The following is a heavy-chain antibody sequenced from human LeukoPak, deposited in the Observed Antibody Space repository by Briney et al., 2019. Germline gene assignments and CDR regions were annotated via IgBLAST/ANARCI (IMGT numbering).Heavy chain of an antibody. D-gene: IGHD2-15*01. CDR1: GGSISSGGYS. CDR2: IYHSGST. CDR3: ASAPGHSDYFDY. Sequence: SETLSLTCAVSGGSISSGGYSWSWIRQPPGKGLEWIGYIYHSGSTYYNPSLKSRVTISVDRSKNQFSLKLSSVTAADTAVYYCASAPGHSDYFDYWGQGTLVTVSS. V-gene: IGHV4-30-2*01. J-gene: IGHJ4*02.